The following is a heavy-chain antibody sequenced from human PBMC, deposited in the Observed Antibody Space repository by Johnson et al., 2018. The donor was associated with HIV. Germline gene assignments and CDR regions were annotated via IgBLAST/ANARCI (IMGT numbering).Heavy chain of an antibody. D-gene: IGHD1-26*01. CDR1: GFTFSSYG. V-gene: IGHV3-33*01. J-gene: IGHJ3*02. CDR2: IWYDGSNK. CDR3: ARDQGGSSYAACDS. Sequence: QVQLVESGGGVVQPGRSLRLSCAASGFTFSSYGMHWVRQAPGKGLEWVAVIWYDGSNKYYADSVKGRFTISRDNSKNTVYLQMNSLRAEDTAVYYCARDQGGSSYAACDSWGQGTMVTVSS.